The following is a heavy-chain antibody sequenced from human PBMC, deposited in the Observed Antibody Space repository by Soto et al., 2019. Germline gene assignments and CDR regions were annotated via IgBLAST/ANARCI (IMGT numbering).Heavy chain of an antibody. CDR2: IYNGLNT. CDR1: GTSISSYY. V-gene: IGHV4-4*07. Sequence: SETLSLTCTVSGTSISSYYWSWIRQPAGKGLEWIGRIYNGLNTNYNPALKSRVTMSVDTSKDQFSLNLTSVTAADTAVYYCARVVTNWFDPWGQGALVTVSS. D-gene: IGHD2-21*01. CDR3: ARVVTNWFDP. J-gene: IGHJ5*02.